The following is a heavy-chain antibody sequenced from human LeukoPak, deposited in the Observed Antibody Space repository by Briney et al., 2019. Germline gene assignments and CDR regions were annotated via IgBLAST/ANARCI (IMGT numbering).Heavy chain of an antibody. D-gene: IGHD4-17*01. CDR3: ARGAYGDPHY. CDR2: IYYSGST. CDR1: GGSISSYY. J-gene: IGHJ4*02. V-gene: IGHV4-59*08. Sequence: SETLSLTCAVSGGSISSYYWSWIRQPPGKGLEWIGYIYYSGSTNYNPSLKSRVTISVDTSKNQFSLKLSSVTAADTAVYYCARGAYGDPHYWGQGTLVTVSS.